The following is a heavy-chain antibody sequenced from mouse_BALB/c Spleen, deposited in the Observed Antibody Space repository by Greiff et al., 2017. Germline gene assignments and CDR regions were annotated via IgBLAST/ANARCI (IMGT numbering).Heavy chain of an antibody. CDR1: GYSFSSSW. J-gene: IGHJ3*01. CDR3: ARTSSSNYEAY. D-gene: IGHD2-5*01. V-gene: IGHV1-82*01. Sequence: QVQLQQSGPELVKPGASVKISCKASGYSFSSSWMNWVKQRPGQGLEWIGRIYPGDGDTNYNGKFKGKATLTADKSSSTAYMQLSSLTSVDSAVYFCARTSSSNYEAYWGQGTLVTVSA. CDR2: IYPGDGDT.